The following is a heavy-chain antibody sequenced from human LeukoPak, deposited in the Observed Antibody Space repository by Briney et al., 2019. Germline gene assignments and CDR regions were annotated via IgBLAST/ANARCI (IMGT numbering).Heavy chain of an antibody. CDR3: ARVDYGDYWYFDL. Sequence: SETLSLTCTVSGGSISTSNYYWGWIRQPPGKGLEWIGNIFYSGSTYYSPSLRSRVTISLDTSRNQFSLKLNSVTAADTAVYYCARVDYGDYWYFDLWGRGTLVTVSS. J-gene: IGHJ2*01. D-gene: IGHD4-17*01. CDR2: IFYSGST. V-gene: IGHV4-39*07. CDR1: GGSISTSNYY.